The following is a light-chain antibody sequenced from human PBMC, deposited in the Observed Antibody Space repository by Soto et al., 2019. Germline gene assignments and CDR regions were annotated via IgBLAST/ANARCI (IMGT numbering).Light chain of an antibody. CDR2: AAS. V-gene: IGKV1-39*01. Sequence: DIQMNQSPSSLSASVGDRVTITCRASQSISSYLNWYQQKPGKAPKLLIYAASSLQSGVPSRFSGSGSGTDFTLTISSLQPEDCATYYCQQSYSSPKTFGQGTKVEIK. CDR3: QQSYSSPKT. J-gene: IGKJ1*01. CDR1: QSISSY.